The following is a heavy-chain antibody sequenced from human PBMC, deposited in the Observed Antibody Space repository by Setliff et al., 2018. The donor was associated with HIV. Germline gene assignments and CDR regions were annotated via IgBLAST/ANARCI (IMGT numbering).Heavy chain of an antibody. J-gene: IGHJ4*02. Sequence: SSETLSLTCTVSGGSISSGGYYWSWIRQHPGKGLEWIGYVYYSGITYYNPSLKSRVTMSVDTSKNQFSLNLSSVTAADTAVYYCARGMTTLTPWGQGTLVTVSS. CDR2: VYYSGIT. D-gene: IGHD4-17*01. V-gene: IGHV4-31*03. CDR1: GGSISSGGYY. CDR3: ARGMTTLTP.